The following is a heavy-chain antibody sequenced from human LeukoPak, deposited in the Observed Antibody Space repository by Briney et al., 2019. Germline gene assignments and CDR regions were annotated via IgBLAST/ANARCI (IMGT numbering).Heavy chain of an antibody. CDR1: GYTFTGYY. D-gene: IGHD3-22*01. J-gene: IGHJ4*02. CDR3: ARDLTMIVVVTSTRYDY. CDR2: INPNSGGT. V-gene: IGHV1-2*02. Sequence: AAVKVSCKASGYTFTGYYMHWVRPAPAQGLEWMGWINPNSGGTNYAQKFQGRVTMTRDTSISTAYMELSRLRSDDTAVYYCARDLTMIVVVTSTRYDYWGQGTLVTVSS.